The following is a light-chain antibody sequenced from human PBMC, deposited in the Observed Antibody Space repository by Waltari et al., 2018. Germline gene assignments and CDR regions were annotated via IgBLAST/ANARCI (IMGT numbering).Light chain of an antibody. J-gene: IGKJ5*01. CDR3: QQRTIWVRT. Sequence: EIGLTQSPATLSLSPGERATLSCRPNESVSSYLAWYQQKPGQAPRLLIYDASNRATGIPARFIGSGYGTDFTLTISSIEPEDFAGYYCQQRTIWVRTFGQGT. CDR2: DAS. CDR1: ESVSSY. V-gene: IGKV3-11*01.